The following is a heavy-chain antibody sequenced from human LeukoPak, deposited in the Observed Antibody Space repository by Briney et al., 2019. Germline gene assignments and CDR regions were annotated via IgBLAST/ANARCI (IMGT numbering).Heavy chain of an antibody. CDR1: GGSIGSYY. J-gene: IGHJ3*02. CDR2: IYASGNT. D-gene: IGHD3-9*01. V-gene: IGHV4-4*08. CDR3: ARDFDSPMAFDI. Sequence: SETLSLTCTVSGGSIGSYYWSWIRQPPGKGLEWIGRIYASGNTNYNPSLKSRITISVDTSKNQFSLRLSSVTAADTAVYYCARDFDSPMAFDIWGQGTMVTVSS.